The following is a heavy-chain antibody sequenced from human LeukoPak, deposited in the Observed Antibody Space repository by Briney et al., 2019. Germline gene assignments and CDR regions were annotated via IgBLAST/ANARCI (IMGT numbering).Heavy chain of an antibody. CDR2: IKSKIDGGTT. CDR3: TPGWY. V-gene: IGHV3-15*01. D-gene: IGHD6-19*01. J-gene: IGHJ4*02. Sequence: PGGSLRLSCAASGFTFSDAWMTWVRQAPGQGLEWVGHIKSKIDGGTTDYAAPVKGRFTISGDDSKNTVYLQMNSLKSEDTAVYFCTPGWYWGQGTLVTVSS. CDR1: GFTFSDAW.